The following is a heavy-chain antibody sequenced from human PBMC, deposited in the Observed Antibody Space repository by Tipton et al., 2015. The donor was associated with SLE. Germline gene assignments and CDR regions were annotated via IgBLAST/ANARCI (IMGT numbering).Heavy chain of an antibody. Sequence: TLSLTCAVYGGSFSGYYWSWIRQPPGKGLEWIGEINHSGSTNYNPSLKSRVTISVDTSKNQFSLKLSSVTAADTVVYYCAGAAPGVQGVNDAFDIWGQGTMVTVSS. CDR1: GGSFSGYY. V-gene: IGHV4-34*01. CDR3: AGAAPGVQGVNDAFDI. D-gene: IGHD3-10*01. CDR2: INHSGST. J-gene: IGHJ3*02.